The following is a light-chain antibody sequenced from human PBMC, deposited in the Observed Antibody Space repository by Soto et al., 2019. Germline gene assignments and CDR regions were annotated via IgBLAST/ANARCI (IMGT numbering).Light chain of an antibody. CDR2: APS. V-gene: IGKV1-9*01. CDR3: QQLHGYPIT. Sequence: LYPSASSVSASEGDRVTITCRASQGIDTSLAWYQQKPGKAPKLLIYAPSNFQSGVPSRFSGSGSGTHFTLTISSLQPEDFATYYCQQLHGYPITFGQVTRLEFK. CDR1: QGIDTS. J-gene: IGKJ5*01.